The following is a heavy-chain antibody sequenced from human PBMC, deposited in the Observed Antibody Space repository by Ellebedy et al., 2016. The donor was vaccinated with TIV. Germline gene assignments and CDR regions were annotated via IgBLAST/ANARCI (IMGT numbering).Heavy chain of an antibody. CDR2: ITESGGNT. D-gene: IGHD1-14*01. Sequence: GESLKISCAASGLTFSSHAMSWVRQAPGKGLEWVSSITESGGNTYYADSVKGRFIISRDNSKNTLYLQMNSLRAEDTAVYYCAKSPSRKPGLVDSWGQGTLVTVSS. V-gene: IGHV3-23*01. CDR3: AKSPSRKPGLVDS. J-gene: IGHJ4*02. CDR1: GLTFSSHA.